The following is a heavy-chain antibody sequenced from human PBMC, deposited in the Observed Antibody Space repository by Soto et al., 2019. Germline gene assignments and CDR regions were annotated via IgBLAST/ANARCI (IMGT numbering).Heavy chain of an antibody. Sequence: ASVKVSCKASGYTFTSYGISWVRQAPGQGLEWMGWISAYNGNTNYAQKLQGRVTMTTDTSTSTAYMELRSLRSDDTAVYYCARTRYYDSSGYYRPFDYWGQGTLVTVSS. D-gene: IGHD3-22*01. J-gene: IGHJ4*02. CDR3: ARTRYYDSSGYYRPFDY. CDR1: GYTFTSYG. CDR2: ISAYNGNT. V-gene: IGHV1-18*01.